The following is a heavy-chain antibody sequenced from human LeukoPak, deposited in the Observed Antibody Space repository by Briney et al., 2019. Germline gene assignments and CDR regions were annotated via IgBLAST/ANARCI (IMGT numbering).Heavy chain of an antibody. CDR1: GFTFSSYG. Sequence: GGSLRLSCAASGFTFSSYGMHWVRQAPGKGLEWVAVISYDGSNKYYADSVKGRFTISRDNSKNTLYLQMNSLRAEDTAVYYCANIVGATNYWGQGTLVTVSS. CDR2: ISYDGSNK. D-gene: IGHD1-26*01. J-gene: IGHJ4*02. CDR3: ANIVGATNY. V-gene: IGHV3-30*18.